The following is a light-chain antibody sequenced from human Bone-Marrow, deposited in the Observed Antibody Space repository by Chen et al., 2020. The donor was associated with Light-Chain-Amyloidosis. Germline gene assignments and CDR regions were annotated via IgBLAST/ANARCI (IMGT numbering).Light chain of an antibody. CDR3: QVWDRSSDRPV. Sequence: SYVLTQPSSVSVAPGQTATIACGGNNIGSTSVHWYQQTPGHAPLLVVYDDSDRPSGIPERLSGSNSENTATLTISRVEAGDEADYYCQVWDRSSDRPVFGGGTKLTVL. CDR2: DDS. CDR1: NIGSTS. J-gene: IGLJ3*02. V-gene: IGLV3-21*02.